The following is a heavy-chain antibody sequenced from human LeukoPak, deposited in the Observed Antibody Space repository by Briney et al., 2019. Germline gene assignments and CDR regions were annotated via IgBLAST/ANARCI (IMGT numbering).Heavy chain of an antibody. Sequence: ASVKVSCKASGYTFTNYAIHWVCQAPGQRLEWMGWINAGNGNTKYSQKFQGRVTITRDTSANTAYMELSSLRSEDTAVYYCARGSVAGPYYFDYWGQGTLVTVSS. D-gene: IGHD6-19*01. CDR2: INAGNGNT. V-gene: IGHV1-3*01. J-gene: IGHJ4*02. CDR3: ARGSVAGPYYFDY. CDR1: GYTFTNYA.